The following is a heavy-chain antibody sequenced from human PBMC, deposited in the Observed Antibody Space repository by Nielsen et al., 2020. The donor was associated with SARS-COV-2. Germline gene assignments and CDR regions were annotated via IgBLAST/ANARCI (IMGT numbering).Heavy chain of an antibody. CDR2: ISYDGSNK. Sequence: GSLKISCAASGFTFSSYAMHWVRQAPGKGLEWVAVISYDGSNKYYADSVKGRFTISRDNSKNTLYLQMNSLRAEDTAVYYCARDSPPGERYCSGGSCRDDAFDIWGQGTMVTVSS. V-gene: IGHV3-30-3*01. J-gene: IGHJ3*02. CDR1: GFTFSSYA. CDR3: ARDSPPGERYCSGGSCRDDAFDI. D-gene: IGHD2-15*01.